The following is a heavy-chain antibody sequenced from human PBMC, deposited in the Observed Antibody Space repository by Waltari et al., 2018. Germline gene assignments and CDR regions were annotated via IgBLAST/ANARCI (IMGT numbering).Heavy chain of an antibody. J-gene: IGHJ6*03. CDR1: GVSISSFY. Sequence: QVQLQESGPGLVKPSETLSLTCTVSGVSISSFYWRWIRQPAGKGLEWIGRIYSSGTTNYNPSLESRVTMSVDTSKNQFSLKLSSVTAADTAVYYCARNGDYQSYYYSYMDVWGKGTTVTISS. CDR3: ARNGDYQSYYYSYMDV. V-gene: IGHV4-4*07. D-gene: IGHD4-17*01. CDR2: IYSSGTT.